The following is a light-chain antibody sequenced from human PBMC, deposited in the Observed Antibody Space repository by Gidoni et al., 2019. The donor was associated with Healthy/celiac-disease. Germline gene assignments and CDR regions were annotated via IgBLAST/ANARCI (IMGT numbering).Light chain of an antibody. CDR3: QQYGSSPGT. Sequence: EIVLTQSPGTLSLSQGERATLSCRARQSVSSSYLAWYQQKPGQAPRLLIYGSSSRATGITASFSGSGSGTDLTLTISRLETEDCAVYYFQQYGSSPGTFGQGTKVEIK. V-gene: IGKV3-20*01. CDR2: GSS. CDR1: QSVSSSY. J-gene: IGKJ1*01.